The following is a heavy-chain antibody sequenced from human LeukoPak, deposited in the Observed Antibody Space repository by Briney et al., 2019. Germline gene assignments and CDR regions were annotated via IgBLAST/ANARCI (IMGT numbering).Heavy chain of an antibody. CDR1: GGTFSSYA. Sequence: SVKVSCKASGGTFSSYAISLVRQALGQGLEWMGGIIPIFGTANYAQKFQGRVTITTDESTSTAYMELSSLRSEDTAVYYCARDRVSYYYDSSGYPGSGYFDYWGQGTLVTVSS. CDR3: ARDRVSYYYDSSGYPGSGYFDY. CDR2: IIPIFGTA. J-gene: IGHJ4*02. D-gene: IGHD3-22*01. V-gene: IGHV1-69*05.